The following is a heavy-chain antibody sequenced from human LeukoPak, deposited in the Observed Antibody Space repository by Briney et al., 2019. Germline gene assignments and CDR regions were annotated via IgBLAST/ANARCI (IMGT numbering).Heavy chain of an antibody. Sequence: SETLALTCTVSGGSLSSDYWSWIPQPPGKGLEWIGYIYYSGRTYYNPSLKSRITISVDTSKNQFSLKLSSVTAADTAVYYCARGFYSPHYWGQGTLVSVSS. CDR1: GGSLSSDY. J-gene: IGHJ4*02. CDR2: IYYSGRT. D-gene: IGHD4-11*01. V-gene: IGHV4-59*01. CDR3: ARGFYSPHY.